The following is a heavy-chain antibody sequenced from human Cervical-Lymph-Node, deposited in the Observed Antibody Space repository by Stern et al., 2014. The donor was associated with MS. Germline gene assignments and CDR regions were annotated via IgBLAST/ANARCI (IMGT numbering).Heavy chain of an antibody. CDR2: VYYDGST. CDR1: GGSMKSRSYY. Sequence: QVQLVESGPGLVKPSGTLSLTCTISGGSMKSRSYYWVWIRQPPGKGLEGVGSVYYDGSTYYNPSLTGRLTLPKDTSKNEFSMQLSSATAADTAVYYCARSQDIVVVSAATVEGYYYFGMDVWGQGTTVTVSS. J-gene: IGHJ6*02. V-gene: IGHV4-39*01. D-gene: IGHD2-2*01. CDR3: ARSQDIVVVSAATVEGYYYFGMDV.